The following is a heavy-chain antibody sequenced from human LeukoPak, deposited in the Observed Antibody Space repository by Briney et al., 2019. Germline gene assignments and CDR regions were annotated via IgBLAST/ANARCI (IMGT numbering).Heavy chain of an antibody. J-gene: IGHJ4*02. V-gene: IGHV4-59*01. CDR3: ARDGSPAGYHFDY. D-gene: IGHD2-2*01. Sequence: RSSETLSLTCTVSGGSISSYYWSWIRQPPGKGLEWIGYIYYSGSTNYNPSLKSRVTISVDTSKNQFSLKLSSVTAADTAVYYCARDGSPAGYHFDYWGQGTLVTVSS. CDR1: GGSISSYY. CDR2: IYYSGST.